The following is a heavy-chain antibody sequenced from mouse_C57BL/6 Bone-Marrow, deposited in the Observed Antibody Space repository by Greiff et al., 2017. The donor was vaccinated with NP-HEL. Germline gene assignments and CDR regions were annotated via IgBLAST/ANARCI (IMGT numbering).Heavy chain of an antibody. CDR3: ASPNYGSPCDY. Sequence: EVNVVESGGDLVKPGGSLKLSCAASGFTFSSYGMSWVRQTPDQRLEWVATISSGGSYTYYPASVKGRFTISRDNAKNTLDQQMSRLKSEDTAMYYCASPNYGSPCDYWGQGTTLTVSS. V-gene: IGHV5-6*01. J-gene: IGHJ2*01. CDR1: GFTFSSYG. CDR2: ISSGGSYT. D-gene: IGHD1-1*01.